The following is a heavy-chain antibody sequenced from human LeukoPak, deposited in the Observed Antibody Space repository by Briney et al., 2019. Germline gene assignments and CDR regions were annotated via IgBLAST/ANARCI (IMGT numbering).Heavy chain of an antibody. J-gene: IGHJ4*02. CDR2: ISDSGGNT. Sequence: GGSLRLSCAASGFTFNSYAMSWVRQAPWERLQWVSGISDSGGNTYYADSVRGRFTISRDNSKNTLYLQMNSLRAEDTAVYYCAKSSALDDDLDYWGQGTLVTVSS. V-gene: IGHV3-23*01. CDR1: GFTFNSYA. D-gene: IGHD1-1*01. CDR3: AKSSALDDDLDY.